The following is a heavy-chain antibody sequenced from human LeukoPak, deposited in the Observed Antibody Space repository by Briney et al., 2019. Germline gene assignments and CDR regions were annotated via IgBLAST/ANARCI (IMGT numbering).Heavy chain of an antibody. CDR3: AKEFSSSWYYYFDY. CDR2: ISGSGGTT. D-gene: IGHD6-13*01. CDR1: EFTFSSYA. Sequence: GGSLRLSCAASEFTFSSYAMSWVRQAPGKGLEWVSAISGSGGTTYYTDSVKGRFTISRDNSKNTLYLQMDSLRAEDTAVYYCAKEFSSSWYYYFDYWGQGTLVTVSS. J-gene: IGHJ4*02. V-gene: IGHV3-23*01.